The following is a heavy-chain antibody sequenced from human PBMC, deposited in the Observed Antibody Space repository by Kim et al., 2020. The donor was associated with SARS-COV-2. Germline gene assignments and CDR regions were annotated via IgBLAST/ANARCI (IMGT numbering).Heavy chain of an antibody. CDR2: ISGGDTT. D-gene: IGHD3-10*01. CDR1: GFSFSNYA. J-gene: IGHJ3*01. V-gene: IGHV3-23*01. Sequence: GGSLRLSCAASGFSFSNYAMSWFRQAPGTGLEWVSSISGGDTTYYAVSAKGRFSITRDNTHSTMYLQLNSLRAADTAVYYCARVVSGSSAGADAFASWG. CDR3: ARVVSGSSAGADAFAS.